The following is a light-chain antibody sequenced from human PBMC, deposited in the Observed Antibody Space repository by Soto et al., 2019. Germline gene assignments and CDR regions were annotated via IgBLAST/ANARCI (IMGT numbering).Light chain of an antibody. Sequence: QSVLTQPRSVSGSPGQSVTISCTGTSSDVGNYNSVSWYQHHPGKAPKLMIYDVNKWPSGVPDRFSGSKSGSTASLTISGLQAEDEADYYCCSYIGSYSYVFGTGTKVTVL. CDR1: SSDVGNYNS. V-gene: IGLV2-11*01. CDR3: CSYIGSYSYV. CDR2: DVN. J-gene: IGLJ1*01.